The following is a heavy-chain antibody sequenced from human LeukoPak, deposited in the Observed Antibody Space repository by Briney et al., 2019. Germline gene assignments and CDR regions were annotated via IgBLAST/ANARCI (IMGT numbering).Heavy chain of an antibody. CDR1: GFTFSSYA. D-gene: IGHD2-15*01. V-gene: IGHV3-23*01. CDR2: ISGSGGST. CDR3: ARGSMVVVAATDAFDI. J-gene: IGHJ3*02. Sequence: RGSLRLSCAASGFTFSSYAMSWVRQAPGKGLEWVSAISGSGGSTYYADSVKGRFTISRDNSKNTLYLQMNSLRAEDTAVYYCARGSMVVVAATDAFDIWGQGTMVTVSS.